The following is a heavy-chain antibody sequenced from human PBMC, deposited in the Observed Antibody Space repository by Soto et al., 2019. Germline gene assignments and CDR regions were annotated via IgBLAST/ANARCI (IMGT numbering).Heavy chain of an antibody. D-gene: IGHD3-3*01. J-gene: IGHJ4*02. CDR3: ARSFGVRTRFDY. V-gene: IGHV3-33*01. CDR2: IWYDGSSK. CDR1: GFTFSRYG. Sequence: QVQLVESGGGVVQPGRSLRLSCAAAGFTFSRYGMNWVRQAPGKGLEWVASIWYDGSSKYYVDSVKGRFTISRDDSKNTLYLQMNNLRAEDTAVYYGARSFGVRTRFDYWGQGPLVTVSS.